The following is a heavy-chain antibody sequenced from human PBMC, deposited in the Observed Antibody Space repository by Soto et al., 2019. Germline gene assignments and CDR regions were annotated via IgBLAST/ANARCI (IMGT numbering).Heavy chain of an antibody. CDR1: GGSISSGDYY. Sequence: NPSETLSLTCTVSGGSISSGDYYWSWIRQPPGKGLEWIGYIYYSGSTYYNPSLKSRVTISVDTSKNQFSLKLSSVTAADTAVYYCARVLGTSRYPWPLKTITMVRGVDLWGQGTLVTVS. CDR3: ARVLGTSRYPWPLKTITMVRGVDL. D-gene: IGHD3-10*01. J-gene: IGHJ5*02. V-gene: IGHV4-30-4*01. CDR2: IYYSGST.